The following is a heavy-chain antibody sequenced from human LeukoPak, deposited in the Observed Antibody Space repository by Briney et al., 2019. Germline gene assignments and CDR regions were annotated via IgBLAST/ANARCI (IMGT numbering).Heavy chain of an antibody. Sequence: SETLSLTCTVSGGSVSSYYWSWIRQPPGKGLEWIGYIYYSGSTNYNPSLKSRVTISVDTSKNQFSLKLSSVTAADTAVYYCARVGGDLVDYWGQGTTVTVSS. CDR3: ARVGGDLVDY. J-gene: IGHJ4*03. D-gene: IGHD2-21*02. CDR2: IYYSGST. V-gene: IGHV4-59*02. CDR1: GGSVSSYY.